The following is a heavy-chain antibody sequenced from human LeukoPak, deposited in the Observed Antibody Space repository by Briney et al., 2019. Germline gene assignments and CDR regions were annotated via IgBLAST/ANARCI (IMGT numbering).Heavy chain of an antibody. CDR1: AFTFSSYE. V-gene: IGHV3-48*03. CDR2: ILNSVTTT. Sequence: PGGSLRLSCSASAFTFSSYEMNSVRQAPGKGPEWVSYILNSVTTTYYADSVKGRFTISRDNAKNSLYLQMNSLSAEDTGVYYCARDPPDYWGQGILVTVSS. CDR3: ARDPPDY. J-gene: IGHJ4*02.